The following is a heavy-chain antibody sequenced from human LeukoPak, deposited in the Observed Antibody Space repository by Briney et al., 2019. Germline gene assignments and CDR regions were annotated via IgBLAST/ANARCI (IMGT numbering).Heavy chain of an antibody. CDR1: GFTFTSYY. J-gene: IGHJ3*02. V-gene: IGHV1-46*03. D-gene: IGHD2-21*01. Sequence: ASVKVSCKASGFTFTSYYMHWVRQAPGRGLEWMGIINPSGGSTSYPQKFQCRVTMTRDTSTSTVYMELSSLRAEDTAVYYCACVVRGAFDIWGQGTLVTVSS. CDR3: ACVVRGAFDI. CDR2: INPSGGST.